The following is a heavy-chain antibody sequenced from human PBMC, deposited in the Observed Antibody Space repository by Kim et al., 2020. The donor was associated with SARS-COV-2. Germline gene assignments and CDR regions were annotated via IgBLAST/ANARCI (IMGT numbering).Heavy chain of an antibody. V-gene: IGHV3-9*01. J-gene: IGHJ4*02. CDR3: AKDLYYYGSGSYYNEGFN. Sequence: KGRFTISRDNAKNSLYLQMNSLRAEDTALYYCAKDLYYYGSGSYYNEGFNWGQGTLVTVSS. D-gene: IGHD3-10*01.